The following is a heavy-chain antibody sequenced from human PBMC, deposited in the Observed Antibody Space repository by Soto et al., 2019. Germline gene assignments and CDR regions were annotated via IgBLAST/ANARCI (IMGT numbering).Heavy chain of an antibody. J-gene: IGHJ4*02. CDR1: GGSISSGGYY. Sequence: PSETLSLTCTVSGGSISSGGYYWSWIRQHPGKGLEWIGYIYYSGSTNYNPSLKSRVTISVDTSKNQFSLKLSSVTAADTAVYYCARDHYGDYFDYWGQGTLVTVSS. CDR3: ARDHYGDYFDY. CDR2: IYYSGST. V-gene: IGHV4-61*08. D-gene: IGHD4-17*01.